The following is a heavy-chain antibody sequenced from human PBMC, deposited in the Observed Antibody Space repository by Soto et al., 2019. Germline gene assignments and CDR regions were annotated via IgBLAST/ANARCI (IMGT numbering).Heavy chain of an antibody. CDR3: ERERIRPSSSIRGSWFDP. CDR2: INPSGGST. V-gene: IGHV1-46*01. D-gene: IGHD6-6*01. J-gene: IGHJ5*02. Sequence: ASVKVSCKASGYTFTSYYMHWVRQAPGQGLEWMGIINPSGGSTSYAQKFQGRVTMTRDTSTSTVYMELSSLRSEDTAVHYCERERIRPSSSIRGSWFDPWGQGTLVTVSS. CDR1: GYTFTSYY.